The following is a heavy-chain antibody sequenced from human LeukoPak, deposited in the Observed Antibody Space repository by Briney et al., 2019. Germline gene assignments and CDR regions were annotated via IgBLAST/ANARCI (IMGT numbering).Heavy chain of an antibody. CDR2: IYYSGST. J-gene: IGHJ5*02. D-gene: IGHD3-10*01. CDR1: GGSISSGGYY. Sequence: TLSLTCTVSGGSISSGGYYWSWIRQHPGKGLEWIGYIYYSGSTYYNPSLKSRVTISVDTSKNQFSLKLSSVTAADTAVYYCASTYYYGSGSPGNWFDPWGQGTLVTLSS. CDR3: ASTYYYGSGSPGNWFDP. V-gene: IGHV4-31*03.